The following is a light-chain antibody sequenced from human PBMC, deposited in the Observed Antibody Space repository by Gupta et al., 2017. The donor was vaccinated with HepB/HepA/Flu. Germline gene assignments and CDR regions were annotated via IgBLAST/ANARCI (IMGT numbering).Light chain of an antibody. CDR2: AAS. CDR1: QSIVIY. Sequence: DIQMTQSPSSLSASVGDRVTITCRASQSIVIYLSWYQQKPGKAPKLLIYAASNLQSGVPSRFSGSGSGTDFTLTISSLQPEDFATYYCQQSYSTPTVGGGTKVEIK. V-gene: IGKV1-39*01. J-gene: IGKJ4*01. CDR3: QQSYSTPT.